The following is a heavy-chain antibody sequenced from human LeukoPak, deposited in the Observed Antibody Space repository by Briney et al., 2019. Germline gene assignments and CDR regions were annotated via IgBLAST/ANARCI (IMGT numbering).Heavy chain of an antibody. CDR1: GVTFSSYA. J-gene: IGHJ4*02. Sequence: GGSLRLSCAASGVTFSSYAMSWVRQAPGKGLEWVSAISGSGGSTYYADSVKGRFAISRDNSKNTLYLQMNSLRAEDTAVYYCAKGYCSGGSCYNFDYWGQGTLVTVSS. D-gene: IGHD2-15*01. CDR2: ISGSGGST. V-gene: IGHV3-23*01. CDR3: AKGYCSGGSCYNFDY.